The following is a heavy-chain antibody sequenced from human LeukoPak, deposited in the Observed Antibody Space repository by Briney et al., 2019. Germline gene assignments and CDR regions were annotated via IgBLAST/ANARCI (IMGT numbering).Heavy chain of an antibody. CDR2: INPNSGGT. V-gene: IGHV1-2*02. CDR1: GYTFTGYY. J-gene: IGHJ4*02. CDR3: AVIAVAASASVDY. D-gene: IGHD6-19*01. Sequence: ASVKVSRKASGYTFTGYYMHWVRQAPGQGLEWMGWINPNSGGTNYAQKFQGRVTMTRDTSISTAYMELSRLRSDDTAVYYCAVIAVAASASVDYWGQGTLVTVSS.